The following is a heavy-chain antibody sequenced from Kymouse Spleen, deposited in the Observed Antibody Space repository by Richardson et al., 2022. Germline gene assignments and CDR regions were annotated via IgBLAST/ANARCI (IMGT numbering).Heavy chain of an antibody. CDR2: ISYDGSNK. Sequence: QVQLVESGGGVVQPGRSLRLSCAASGFTFSSYGMHWVRQAPGKGLEWVAVISYDGSNKYYADSVKGRFTISRDNSKNTLYLQMNSLRAEDTAVYYCAKRELELDDVLLWFGELSPNWFDPWGQGTLVTVSS. J-gene: IGHJ5*02. V-gene: IGHV3-30*18. D-gene: IGHD3-10*01. CDR1: GFTFSSYG. CDR3: AKRELELDDVLLWFGELSPNWFDP.